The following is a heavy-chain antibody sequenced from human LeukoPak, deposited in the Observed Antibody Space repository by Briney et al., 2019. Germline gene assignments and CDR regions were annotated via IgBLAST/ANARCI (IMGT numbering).Heavy chain of an antibody. V-gene: IGHV3-21*01. J-gene: IGHJ4*02. CDR3: ARDPKESTYYYDSSGPYHFDY. CDR1: GFTFSTYT. Sequence: GGSLRLSCAASGFTFSTYTMNWVRQAPGRGLDWVSSISSRSSYIYYADSVKGRFTISRDNAGNSLYLQMNSLRAEDTAVYYCARDPKESTYYYDSSGPYHFDYWGQGTLVTVSS. CDR2: ISSRSSYI. D-gene: IGHD3-22*01.